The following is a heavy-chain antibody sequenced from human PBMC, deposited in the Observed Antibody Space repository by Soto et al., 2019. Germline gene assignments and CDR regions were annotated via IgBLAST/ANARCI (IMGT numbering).Heavy chain of an antibody. V-gene: IGHV1-18*01. D-gene: IGHD6-13*01. J-gene: IGHJ6*03. CDR1: GYTFTSYG. CDR3: AREGQQLVRRYYYYYYMDV. CDR2: ISAYNGNT. Sequence: QVQLVQSGAEVKKPGASVKVSCKASGYTFTSYGITWVRQAPGQGLEWMGWISAYNGNTNYAQKLQGRVTMTTDTTTSTAYMELRSLRSDDTAVYYCAREGQQLVRRYYYYYYMDVWGKGTTVTVSS.